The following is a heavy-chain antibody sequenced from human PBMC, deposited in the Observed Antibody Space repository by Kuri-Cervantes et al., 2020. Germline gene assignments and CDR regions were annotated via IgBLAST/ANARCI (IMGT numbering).Heavy chain of an antibody. V-gene: IGHV3-48*02. CDR1: GFTFSSYW. D-gene: IGHD2-2*01. CDR2: ISSSGSTI. CDR3: ATLSDMYQLLLDY. J-gene: IGHJ4*02. Sequence: GESLKISCAASGFTFSSYWMNWVRQAPGKGLEWVSYISSSGSTIYYADSVKGRFTISRDNAKNSLYLQMNSLRDEDTAVYYCATLSDMYQLLLDYWGQGTLVTVSS.